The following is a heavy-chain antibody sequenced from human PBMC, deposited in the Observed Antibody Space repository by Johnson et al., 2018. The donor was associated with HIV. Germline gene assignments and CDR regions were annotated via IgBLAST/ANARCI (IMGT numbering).Heavy chain of an antibody. CDR2: INWNGGST. D-gene: IGHD6-6*01. J-gene: IGHJ3*02. CDR1: GFTFDDYG. Sequence: VQLADSGGGVVRPWGSLRLSCAATGFTFDDYGMSWVRQAPVKGLEWVSGINWNGGSTSYAGSVKGPFTITRDHAKNSLYLQMNSLIAEDTAVYYCARFYTSSFSHGAFDIWGQGTMVTVSS. V-gene: IGHV3-20*04. CDR3: ARFYTSSFSHGAFDI.